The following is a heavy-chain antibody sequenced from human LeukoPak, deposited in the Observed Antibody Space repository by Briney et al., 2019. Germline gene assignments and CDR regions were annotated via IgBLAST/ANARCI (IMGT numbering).Heavy chain of an antibody. CDR3: ARVRGIAAAGTGGWFDP. J-gene: IGHJ5*02. D-gene: IGHD6-13*01. CDR2: INHSGST. V-gene: IGHV4-34*01. CDR1: GGSFSGYY. Sequence: SETLSLTCAVYGGSFSGYYWSWIRQPPGKGLEWIGEINHSGSTNYNPSLKSRVTISVDTSKNQFSLKLSSVTAADTAVYYCARVRGIAAAGTGGWFDPWGQGTLVTVSS.